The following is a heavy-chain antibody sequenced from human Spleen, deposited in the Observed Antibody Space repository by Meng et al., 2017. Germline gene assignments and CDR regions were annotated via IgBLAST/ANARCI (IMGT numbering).Heavy chain of an antibody. D-gene: IGHD5-24*01. CDR2: INHSGST. V-gene: IGHV4-34*01. J-gene: IGHJ4*02. CDR1: GGSFSGYY. CDR3: ARKDGYNIIDY. Sequence: QRQLQRWGAGLLKPSETLSLTCAVYGGSFSGYYWSWIRQPPGKGLEWIGEINHSGSTNYNPSLKSRVTISVDTSKNQFSLKLSSVTAADTAVYYCARKDGYNIIDYWGQGTLVTVSS.